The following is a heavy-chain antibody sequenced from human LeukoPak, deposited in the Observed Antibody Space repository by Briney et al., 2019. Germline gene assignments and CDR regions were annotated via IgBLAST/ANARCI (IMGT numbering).Heavy chain of an antibody. CDR3: ARVLYYYDSSGYYTLPNWFDP. J-gene: IGHJ5*02. CDR2: IYYSGST. Sequence: ETLSLTCTVSGGSISSYYWSWIRQPPGRGLEWIGYIYYSGSTNYNPSLKSRVTISVDTSKNQFSLKLSSVTAADTAVYYCARVLYYYDSSGYYTLPNWFDPWGQGTLVTVSS. CDR1: GGSISSYY. V-gene: IGHV4-59*01. D-gene: IGHD3-22*01.